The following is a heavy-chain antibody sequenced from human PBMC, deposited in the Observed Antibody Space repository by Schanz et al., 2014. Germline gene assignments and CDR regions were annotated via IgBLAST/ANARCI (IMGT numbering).Heavy chain of an antibody. CDR2: INSVGSNT. CDR3: ANDGPGSSGSDSADGGMDV. Sequence: EVQLVQSGGGLVQPGGSLRLSCAASGFTFSSHCMRWVRQDPGKGLVWVAGINSVGSNTDYADSVTGRFTISRDNAKNTPYLQMNMQRAEDTAVYSCANDGPGSSGSDSADGGMDVWGQGTMVTVSS. J-gene: IGHJ6*02. D-gene: IGHD3-10*01. V-gene: IGHV3-74*01. CDR1: GFTFSSHC.